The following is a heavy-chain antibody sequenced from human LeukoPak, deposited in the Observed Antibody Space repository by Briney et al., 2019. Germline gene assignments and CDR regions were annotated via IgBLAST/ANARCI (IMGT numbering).Heavy chain of an antibody. CDR3: TTRLEYCSSTSCYTPTTDY. V-gene: IGHV3-15*01. J-gene: IGHJ4*02. CDR1: GFTFSNAW. D-gene: IGHD2-2*02. CDR2: IKSKTDGGTT. Sequence: GGSLRLSCAASGFTFSNAWMSWVRQAPGKGLEWVGRIKSKTDGGTTDYAVPVKGRFTISRDDSKNTLYLQMNSLKTEDTAVYYCTTRLEYCSSTSCYTPTTDYWGQGTLVTVSS.